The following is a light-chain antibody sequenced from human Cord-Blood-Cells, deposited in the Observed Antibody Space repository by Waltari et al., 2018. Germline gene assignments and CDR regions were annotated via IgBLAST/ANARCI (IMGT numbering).Light chain of an antibody. V-gene: IGKV4-1*01. CDR1: QSVLYSSNNKNY. Sequence: DIVMTQSPDSLAVSLGERATINCKSSQSVLYSSNNKNYLAWYQQKPGQPPKLLISWASTRESGVRARFSGSGSVTDVTLTISSLQAEDVAVYYCQQYYSTPFTFGPGTKVDIK. CDR2: WAS. J-gene: IGKJ3*01. CDR3: QQYYSTPFT.